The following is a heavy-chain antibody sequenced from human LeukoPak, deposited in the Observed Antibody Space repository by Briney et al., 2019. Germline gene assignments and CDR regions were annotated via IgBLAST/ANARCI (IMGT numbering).Heavy chain of an antibody. J-gene: IGHJ5*02. D-gene: IGHD3-22*01. CDR2: ISAYNGNT. CDR1: GYTFTSYG. CDR3: ARRRDYDSSGYYHNWFDP. V-gene: IGHV1-18*01. Sequence: ASVKVSCKASGYTFTSYGISWVRQAPGQGLEWMGWISAYNGNTNYAQRLQGRVTMTTDISTSTAYMELRSLRSDDTAVYYCARRRDYDSSGYYHNWFDPWGQGTLVTVSS.